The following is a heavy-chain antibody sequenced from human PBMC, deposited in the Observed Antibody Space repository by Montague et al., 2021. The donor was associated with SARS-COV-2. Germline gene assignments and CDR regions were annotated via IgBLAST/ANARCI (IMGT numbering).Heavy chain of an antibody. CDR1: GGSISSYY. Sequence: SETRSLTCTVSGGSISSYYWSWIRQPPGKGLEWIGYIYYSGSTNYNPSLKSRVTISVDTSKNQFSLKLSSVTAADTAVHYCARERITIFGVVTWPAYFDYWGQGILVTVSS. D-gene: IGHD3-3*01. CDR2: IYYSGST. V-gene: IGHV4-59*01. CDR3: ARERITIFGVVTWPAYFDY. J-gene: IGHJ4*02.